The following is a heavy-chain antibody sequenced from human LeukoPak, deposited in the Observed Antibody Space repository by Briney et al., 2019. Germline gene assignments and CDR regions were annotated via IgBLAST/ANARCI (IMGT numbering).Heavy chain of an antibody. V-gene: IGHV3-30-3*02. D-gene: IGHD5-18*01. CDR2: ISYDGSNK. J-gene: IGHJ4*02. Sequence: GGSLRLSCAASGFTFSSYAMHWVRQAPGKGLEWVAVISYDGSNKYYADSVKGRFTISRDNSKNTLYLQMSSLRAEDTAVYYCVKNRIELSEGRAYYFDYWGQGTLVTVSS. CDR1: GFTFSSYA. CDR3: VKNRIELSEGRAYYFDY.